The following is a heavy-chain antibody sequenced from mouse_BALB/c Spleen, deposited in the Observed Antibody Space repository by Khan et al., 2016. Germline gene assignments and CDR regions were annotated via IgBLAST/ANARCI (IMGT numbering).Heavy chain of an antibody. V-gene: IGHV5-17*02. J-gene: IGHJ3*01. D-gene: IGHD2-1*01. CDR3: ARHYGNYERGWFAY. Sequence: EVELVESGGGLVQPGGSRKLSCAASGFTFSSFGMHWVRQAPEKGLEWVAYISSGSSAIYYEDTVKGRFTISRDNPKNTLVLQMTSLRSEDTAMYYCARHYGNYERGWFAYWGQGTLVTVSA. CDR2: ISSGSSAI. CDR1: GFTFSSFG.